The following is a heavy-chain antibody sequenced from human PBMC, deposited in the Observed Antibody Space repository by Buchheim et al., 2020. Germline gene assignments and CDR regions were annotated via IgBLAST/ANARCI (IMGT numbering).Heavy chain of an antibody. Sequence: QVQLQQWGAGLLKPSETLSLTCAVSGGSFSGYYWSWIRQPPGKGLEWIGEINHSGSTYYNPSLKSRVTISVDTSMNQFSLTLSSVTAADTAVYYCARACNYYDSSGYYLSWFDPWGQGTL. CDR3: ARACNYYDSSGYYLSWFDP. D-gene: IGHD3-22*01. CDR2: INHSGST. CDR1: GGSFSGYY. J-gene: IGHJ5*02. V-gene: IGHV4-34*01.